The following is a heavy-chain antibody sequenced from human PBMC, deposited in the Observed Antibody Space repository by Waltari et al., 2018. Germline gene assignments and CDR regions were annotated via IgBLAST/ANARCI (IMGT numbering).Heavy chain of an antibody. CDR2: ISYNGRNI. V-gene: IGHV3-30*04. J-gene: IGHJ6*02. Sequence: QVQLVESGGGVVQPGRSLILSCAASAFTFGSYALPWVRQAPGKGLEWVAVISYNGRNIYYIDSVKGRFTISRDNSKKMLFLQMNSLRAEDTAVYYCARDYCDRTNCHGMDVWGQGTTVTVSS. D-gene: IGHD3-22*01. CDR1: AFTFGSYA. CDR3: ARDYCDRTNCHGMDV.